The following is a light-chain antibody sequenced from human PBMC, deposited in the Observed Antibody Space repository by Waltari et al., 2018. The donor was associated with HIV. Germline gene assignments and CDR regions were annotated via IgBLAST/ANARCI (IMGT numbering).Light chain of an antibody. Sequence: QSVLTQPPSASGTPGQRVTISCSGGSSNIGLYHVYWYQQFPGTAPKLLIYRDNQGPPGVPDRFSVSKSGTSASLVISGLRSEDEADYYCAAWDDRLSGLFGGGTKVTVL. V-gene: IGLV1-47*01. CDR2: RDN. CDR3: AAWDDRLSGL. J-gene: IGLJ2*01. CDR1: SSNIGLYH.